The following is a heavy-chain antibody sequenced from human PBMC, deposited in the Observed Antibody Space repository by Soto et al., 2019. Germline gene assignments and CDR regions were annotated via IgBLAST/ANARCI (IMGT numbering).Heavy chain of an antibody. V-gene: IGHV3-30*18. Sequence: VQLLESGGRLVQPGGSLRLSCVTSGFTFASYGMHWVRQAPGKGLEWVAVISYDGSNKYYAESVKGRFIISRDKSENTLYLQMNSLRAEDTAVYYCAKDLGSGKPYYYYAMDVWGQGTTVTVSS. CDR2: ISYDGSNK. D-gene: IGHD3-10*01. J-gene: IGHJ6*02. CDR1: GFTFASYG. CDR3: AKDLGSGKPYYYYAMDV.